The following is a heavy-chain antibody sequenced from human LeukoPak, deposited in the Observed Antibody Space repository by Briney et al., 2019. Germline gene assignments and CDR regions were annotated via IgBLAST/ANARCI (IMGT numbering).Heavy chain of an antibody. V-gene: IGHV1-18*01. CDR1: GYTFTSYG. D-gene: IGHD3-22*01. CDR2: ISAYNGNT. CDR3: ATGYYDSSGYFYSYYFDY. J-gene: IGHJ4*02. Sequence: ASVKVSCKASGYTFTSYGISWVRQAPGQGLEWMGWISAYNGNTNYAQKLQGRVTMTTDTSTSTAYMELRSLRSDDTAVYYCATGYYDSSGYFYSYYFDYWGQGTLVTVSS.